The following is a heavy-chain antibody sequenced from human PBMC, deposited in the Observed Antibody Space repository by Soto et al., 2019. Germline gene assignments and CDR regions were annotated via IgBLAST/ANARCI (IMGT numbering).Heavy chain of an antibody. CDR3: AMVDNYVTPTPQDV. CDR2: ISPYSGNT. CDR1: GYIFVNYG. D-gene: IGHD3-16*01. Sequence: QVQLVQSGDEVRKPGSSVKVSCKASGYIFVNYGIAWVRQAPGQGLECMGWISPYSGNTHNASKVQGRLTMTTDTSTSTAYMDLGSLTSDDTAVYYCAMVDNYVTPTPQDVWGQGTTFTVSS. J-gene: IGHJ6*02. V-gene: IGHV1-18*01.